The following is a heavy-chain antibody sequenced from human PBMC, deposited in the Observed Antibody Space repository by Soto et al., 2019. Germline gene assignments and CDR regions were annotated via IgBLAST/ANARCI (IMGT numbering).Heavy chain of an antibody. D-gene: IGHD5-18*01. CDR2: IKSKTDGGTT. J-gene: IGHJ4*02. CDR1: GFTFSNAW. V-gene: IGHV3-15*01. Sequence: EVQLVESGGGLVKPGGSLRLSCAASGFTFSNAWMSWVRQAPGKGLEWVGRIKSKTDGGTTDYAAPVKGRFTISRDDSKNTLYLRMNSLKTEDTAVYYCTVDTAMDKGPAFDYWGQGTLVTVSS. CDR3: TVDTAMDKGPAFDY.